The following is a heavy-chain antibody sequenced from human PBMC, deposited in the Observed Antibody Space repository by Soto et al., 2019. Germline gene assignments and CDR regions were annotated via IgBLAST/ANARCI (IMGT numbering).Heavy chain of an antibody. D-gene: IGHD2-15*01. CDR2: IWYDGSDI. J-gene: IGHJ4*02. V-gene: IGHV3-33*01. CDR1: GFTFSSYG. Sequence: GGSLRLSCAASGFTFSSYGMHWVRQAPGKGLEWVALIWYDGSDIYYADSVKGRFTISRDNSKNTLYLQMNSLRAEDTAVYYCARAMRCSGGSCYFDYWGQGTLVTVSS. CDR3: ARAMRCSGGSCYFDY.